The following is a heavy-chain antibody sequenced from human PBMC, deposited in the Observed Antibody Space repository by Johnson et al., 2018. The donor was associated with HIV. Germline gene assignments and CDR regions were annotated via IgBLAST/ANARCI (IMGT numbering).Heavy chain of an antibody. CDR1: GFMFSSYW. J-gene: IGHJ3*01. V-gene: IGHV3-7*05. Sequence: VQLVESGGGLVQPGGSLGLSCGASGFMFSSYWMTWVRQSPGKGLEWVANIKQDGTEKYYVDFVKGRFTISRDNAKNLLFLQVKSLRVEDTAVYFCARDVVSDGSYPPDAFYVWGQGTLVVVSS. CDR3: ARDVVSDGSYPPDAFYV. CDR2: IKQDGTEK. D-gene: IGHD3-10*01.